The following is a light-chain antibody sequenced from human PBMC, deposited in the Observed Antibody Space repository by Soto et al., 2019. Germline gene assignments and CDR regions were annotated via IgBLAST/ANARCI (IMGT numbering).Light chain of an antibody. J-gene: IGKJ4*01. Sequence: DIQLTQSPSFLSASVGDRVTITCRASQGISSYLAWYQQKPGKAPKLLIYAASTLQSGVPPRFSGSGSGAEFTLTISTLQPEDFATYYCQQLYSYPPTFGGGTKVEIK. CDR1: QGISSY. CDR3: QQLYSYPPT. V-gene: IGKV1-9*01. CDR2: AAS.